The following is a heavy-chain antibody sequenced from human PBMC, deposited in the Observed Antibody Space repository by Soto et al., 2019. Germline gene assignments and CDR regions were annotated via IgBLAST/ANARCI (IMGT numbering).Heavy chain of an antibody. CDR1: GDTLTELS. CDR3: ASDDSSGYDYYGMDV. V-gene: IGHV1-24*01. J-gene: IGHJ6*02. CDR2: FDHEDGET. Sequence: SVKDSCKVSGDTLTELSMHWVRQAPGKGLEWVGGFDHEDGETIYAQKFQGRVTMTEDTSTDTAYMELISLRSEDTAVYYCASDDSSGYDYYGMDVWGQGSTVTVSS. D-gene: IGHD3-22*01.